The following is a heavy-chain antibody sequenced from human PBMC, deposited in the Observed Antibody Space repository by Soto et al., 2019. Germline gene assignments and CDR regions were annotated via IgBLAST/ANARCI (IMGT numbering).Heavy chain of an antibody. CDR2: IYSGGST. Sequence: GGSLRLSCAASGFTVSSNYMSWVRQAPGKGLEWVSVIYSGGSTYYADSVKGRFTISRDNSKNTLYLQMNSLRAEDTAVYYCARDLVATVTTEYYFDYWGQGTLVTVSS. J-gene: IGHJ4*02. V-gene: IGHV3-66*01. D-gene: IGHD4-17*01. CDR1: GFTVSSNY. CDR3: ARDLVATVTTEYYFDY.